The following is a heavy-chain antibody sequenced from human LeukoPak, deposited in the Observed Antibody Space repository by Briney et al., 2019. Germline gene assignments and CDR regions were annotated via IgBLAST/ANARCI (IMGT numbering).Heavy chain of an antibody. CDR3: SIVAVASDFDY. D-gene: IGHD6-19*01. V-gene: IGHV3-33*05. Sequence: TGGSLRLSCAASGFTLFSSYDMHWVRQAPGKGLEWVAIIKYDGSDKYYIDSAKGRFTISRDNSRNTLYLQMNSLRVDDTAVYYCSIVAVASDFDYWGQGTLVTVSS. J-gene: IGHJ4*02. CDR1: GFTLFSSYD. CDR2: IKYDGSDK.